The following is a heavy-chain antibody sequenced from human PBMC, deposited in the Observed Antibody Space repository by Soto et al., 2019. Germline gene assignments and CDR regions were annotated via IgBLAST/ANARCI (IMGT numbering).Heavy chain of an antibody. CDR3: ARLTYCSSTSCYTGYNWFDP. D-gene: IGHD2-2*02. CDR2: IDPSDSYT. CDR1: GYSFIGYG. J-gene: IGHJ5*02. Sequence: GLPLKISCNGAGYSFIGYGSSWVRQMPGKGPEWMGRIDPSDSYTNYSPSFQGHVTISADKSISTAYLQWSSLKASDTAMYYCARLTYCSSTSCYTGYNWFDPWGQGTLVTVSS. V-gene: IGHV5-10-1*01.